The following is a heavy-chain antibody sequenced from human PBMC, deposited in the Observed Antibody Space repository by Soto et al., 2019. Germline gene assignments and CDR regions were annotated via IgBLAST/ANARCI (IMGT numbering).Heavy chain of an antibody. J-gene: IGHJ4*02. CDR1: GFTFSSYG. V-gene: IGHV3-30*18. D-gene: IGHD3-22*01. Sequence: QVQLVESGGGVVQPGRSLRLSCAASGFTFSSYGMHWVRQAPGKGLEWVAVISYDGSNKYYADSVKGRFTISRDNSKNTLYLQMNSLRAEDTAVYYCAKEAYYDDSSGYYPFDYWGQGTLVTVSS. CDR2: ISYDGSNK. CDR3: AKEAYYDDSSGYYPFDY.